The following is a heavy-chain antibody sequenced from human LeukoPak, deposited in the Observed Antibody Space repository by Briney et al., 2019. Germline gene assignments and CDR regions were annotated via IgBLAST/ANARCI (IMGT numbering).Heavy chain of an antibody. CDR1: GGSISSGDYY. D-gene: IGHD2-2*01. Sequence: PSQTLSLTXTVSGGSISSGDYYWSWIRQPPGKGLEWIAYIYYSGSTYYNPSLKSRVTISVDTSKNQFSLKLSSVTAADTAVYYCATSSDIVVVSAAIPPPYWYFDLWGRGTLVTVSS. V-gene: IGHV4-30-4*08. J-gene: IGHJ2*01. CDR3: ATSSDIVVVSAAIPPPYWYFDL. CDR2: IYYSGST.